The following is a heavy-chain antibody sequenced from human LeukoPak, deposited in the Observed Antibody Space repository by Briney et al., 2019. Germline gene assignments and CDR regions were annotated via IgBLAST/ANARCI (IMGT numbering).Heavy chain of an antibody. CDR3: ARHVGFITMVRGVINNNWFDP. Sequence: SETLSLTCTISGGSISDYYWGWIRQPPGKGLAWIGYSHSSGDTNYNPSLKSRVTMSVDTSKNQFSLKLSSVTAADTAVYYCARHVGFITMVRGVINNNWFDPWGQGTLVTVSS. V-gene: IGHV4-59*08. CDR1: GGSISDYY. D-gene: IGHD3-10*01. CDR2: SHSSGDT. J-gene: IGHJ5*02.